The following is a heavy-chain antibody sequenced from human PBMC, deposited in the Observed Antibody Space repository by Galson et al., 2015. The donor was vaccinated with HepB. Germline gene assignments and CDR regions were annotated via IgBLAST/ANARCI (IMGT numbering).Heavy chain of an antibody. CDR2: INPNSGGT. CDR3: AAGLRYCSSTSCYTGDDAFDT. CDR1: GYTFTGYY. D-gene: IGHD2-2*02. Sequence: SVKVSCKASGYTFTGYYMHWVRQAPGQGLEWMGWINPNSGGTNYAQKFQGRVTMTRDTSISTAYMELSRLRSDDTAVYYCAAGLRYCSSTSCYTGDDAFDTWGQGTMVTVSS. J-gene: IGHJ3*02. V-gene: IGHV1-2*02.